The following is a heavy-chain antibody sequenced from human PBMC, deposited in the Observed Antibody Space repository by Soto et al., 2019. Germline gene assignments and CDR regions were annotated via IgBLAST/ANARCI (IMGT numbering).Heavy chain of an antibody. D-gene: IGHD2-8*01. Sequence: GESLKISCKGSGYSFTSYWIGWVRQMPGKGLEWMGIIYPGDSDTRYSPSFQGQVTISADKSISTAYLQWSSLKASDTAMYYCASIYCTNGVCSRAFDIWGQGTMVTVSS. CDR3: ASIYCTNGVCSRAFDI. V-gene: IGHV5-51*01. J-gene: IGHJ3*02. CDR1: GYSFTSYW. CDR2: IYPGDSDT.